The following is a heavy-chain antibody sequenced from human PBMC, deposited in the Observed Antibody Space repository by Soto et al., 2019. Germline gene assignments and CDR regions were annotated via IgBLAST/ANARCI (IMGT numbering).Heavy chain of an antibody. D-gene: IGHD3-3*01. CDR2: IYYSGST. J-gene: IGHJ5*02. V-gene: IGHV4-39*01. Sequence: QLQLQESGPGLVKPSETLSLTCTVSGGSISSSSYYWGWIRQPPGKGLEWFGSIYYSGSTYYNPSLTSRVTISVDTSKNQFSLKLSSVTAADTAVYYCTPFTIFGVVIGFDPWGQGTLVTVSS. CDR3: TPFTIFGVVIGFDP. CDR1: GGSISSSSYY.